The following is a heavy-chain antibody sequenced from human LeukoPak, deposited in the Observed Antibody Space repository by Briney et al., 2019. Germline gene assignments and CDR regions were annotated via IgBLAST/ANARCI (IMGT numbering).Heavy chain of an antibody. D-gene: IGHD4-17*01. CDR2: IYYSGST. J-gene: IGHJ4*02. Sequence: SETLSLTCTVSGGSISSSSYYWGWIRQPPGKGLEWIGSIYYSGSTYYNPSLKSRVTISVDTSKNQFSLKLSSVTAADTAVYYCARARYGDYYFDYLGQGTLVTVSS. CDR1: GGSISSSSYY. V-gene: IGHV4-39*01. CDR3: ARARYGDYYFDY.